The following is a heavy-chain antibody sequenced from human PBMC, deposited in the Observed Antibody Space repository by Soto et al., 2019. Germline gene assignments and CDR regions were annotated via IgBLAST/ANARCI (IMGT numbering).Heavy chain of an antibody. J-gene: IGHJ4*02. V-gene: IGHV1-18*01. CDR1: GYTFINYD. Sequence: QVQLVQSGAEMKKTGASVKVSCKASGYTFINYDITWVRQAPGQGLEWMGWINPYNGNTKYPQEFQGRVTMTTDTSTSMAYMELRSLRSDDTAVYFCARGRTSALGTFDYWGQGSLVTVSS. CDR2: INPYNGNT. CDR3: ARGRTSALGTFDY.